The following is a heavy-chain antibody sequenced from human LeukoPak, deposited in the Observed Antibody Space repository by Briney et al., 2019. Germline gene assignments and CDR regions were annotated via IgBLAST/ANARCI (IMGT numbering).Heavy chain of an antibody. CDR3: ARDALNYCRSTSCYLYYFDY. CDR1: GYSISSGYY. Sequence: PSETLSLTCTVSGYSISSGYYWGWIRQPPGKGLEWIGSIYHSGSTYYNPSLKSRVTISVDTSKNQFSLKLSSVTAADTAVYYCARDALNYCRSTSCYLYYFDYGGQGTLVTVSS. V-gene: IGHV4-38-2*02. J-gene: IGHJ4*02. CDR2: IYHSGST. D-gene: IGHD2-2*01.